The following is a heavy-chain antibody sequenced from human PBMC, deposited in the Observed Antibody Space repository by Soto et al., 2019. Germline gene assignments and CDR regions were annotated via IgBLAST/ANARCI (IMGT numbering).Heavy chain of an antibody. Sequence: ASVDVSCKSSGYTFTSDYIHWVRRAPGQGLECMGIINPSGGSTSYAQKFQGRVTMTRDTSTSTVYMELSSLRSEDTAVYYCARDAYYDSSLNWFDPWGQGTLVTVSS. CDR2: INPSGGST. CDR1: GYTFTSDY. CDR3: ARDAYYDSSLNWFDP. V-gene: IGHV1-46*01. J-gene: IGHJ5*02. D-gene: IGHD3-22*01.